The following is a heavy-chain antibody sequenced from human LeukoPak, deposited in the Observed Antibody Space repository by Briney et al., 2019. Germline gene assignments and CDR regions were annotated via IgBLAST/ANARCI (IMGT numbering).Heavy chain of an antibody. J-gene: IGHJ4*02. CDR2: INPNSGGT. Sequence: GASVKVSCKASGYTFTGYYMHWVRQAPGQGLEWMGWINPNSGGTNYAQKFQGRVTMTRDTSISTAYMELSRLRSGDTAVYYCARGGHYYDSSGPTLLYYFDYWGQGTLVTVSS. D-gene: IGHD3-22*01. CDR3: ARGGHYYDSSGPTLLYYFDY. CDR1: GYTFTGYY. V-gene: IGHV1-2*02.